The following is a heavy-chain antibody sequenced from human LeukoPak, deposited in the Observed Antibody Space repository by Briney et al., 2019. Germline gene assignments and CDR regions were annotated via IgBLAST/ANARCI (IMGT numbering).Heavy chain of an antibody. CDR1: GFSFSTYA. V-gene: IGHV3-21*06. J-gene: IGHJ4*02. D-gene: IGHD2-15*01. CDR3: ARDRPAGASRVFVVQ. Sequence: GGSLRLSCTASGFSFSTYAMTWVRQAPGKGLEWISSMSSGSRYIYYADSVRGRFTISRDNTKNSLYLLMNNLRAEDTAIYYCARDRPAGASRVFVVQWGQGTPVTVSS. CDR2: MSSGSRYI.